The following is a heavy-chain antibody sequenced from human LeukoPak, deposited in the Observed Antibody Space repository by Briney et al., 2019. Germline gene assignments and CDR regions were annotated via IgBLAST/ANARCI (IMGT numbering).Heavy chain of an antibody. CDR1: GGSISSYY. CDR2: IYSRVT. D-gene: IGHD3-10*01. V-gene: IGHV4-4*07. CDR3: ARDSGTTGEVKFDP. Sequence: PSETLSLTCTVSGGSISSYYLSWIRQPAGKGLEWIGRIYSRVTTYNPSLKSRVTMSADTSRNHVSLTLNSVAAADTAVYYCARDSGTTGEVKFDPWGQGTLVTVSS. J-gene: IGHJ5*02.